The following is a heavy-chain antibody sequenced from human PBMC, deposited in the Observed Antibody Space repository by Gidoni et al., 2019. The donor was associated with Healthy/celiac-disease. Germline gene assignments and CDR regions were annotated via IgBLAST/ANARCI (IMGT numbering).Heavy chain of an antibody. CDR3: ARGRHDYSNYVGLGVYYFDY. CDR1: GGSFSGYY. Sequence: QVQLQQWGAGLLKPSETLSLTCAVYGGSFSGYYWSWIRQPPGKGLEWIGEINHSGSTNYNPSLKSRVTISVDTSKNQFSLKLSSVTAADTAVYYCARGRHDYSNYVGLGVYYFDYWGQGTLVTVSS. J-gene: IGHJ4*02. CDR2: INHSGST. V-gene: IGHV4-34*01. D-gene: IGHD4-4*01.